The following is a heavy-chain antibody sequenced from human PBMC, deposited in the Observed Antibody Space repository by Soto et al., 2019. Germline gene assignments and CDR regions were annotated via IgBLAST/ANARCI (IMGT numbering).Heavy chain of an antibody. V-gene: IGHV4-39*01. D-gene: IGHD3-16*01. CDR1: GGSISSSSYY. Sequence: SQTLSLTCTVSGGSISSSSYYWGWIRQPPGKGLEWIGSIYYSGSTYYNPSLKSRVTISVDTSKNQFSLKLSSVTAADTAVYYCARRGGIHYFDYWGQGTLVTVSS. CDR3: ARRGGIHYFDY. CDR2: IYYSGST. J-gene: IGHJ4*02.